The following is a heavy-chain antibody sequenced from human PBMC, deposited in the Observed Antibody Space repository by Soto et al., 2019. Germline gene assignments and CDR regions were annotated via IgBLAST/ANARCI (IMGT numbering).Heavy chain of an antibody. J-gene: IGHJ6*02. CDR2: ISSSGSTI. Sequence: PGGSLSLSCAASGFTFSSYEMNWVRQAPGKGLEWVSYISSSGSTIYYADSVKGRFTISRDNAKNSLYLQMNSLRAEDTAVYYCARGGYDTHGMDVWGQGTTVTVSS. CDR1: GFTFSSYE. CDR3: ARGGYDTHGMDV. D-gene: IGHD5-12*01. V-gene: IGHV3-48*03.